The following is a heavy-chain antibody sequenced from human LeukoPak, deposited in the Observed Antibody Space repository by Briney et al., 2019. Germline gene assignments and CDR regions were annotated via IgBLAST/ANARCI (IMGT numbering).Heavy chain of an antibody. CDR1: GGTFSSYA. CDR3: ARENTMVRGVIIYYYYGMDV. D-gene: IGHD3-10*01. CDR2: ITPILGIA. J-gene: IGHJ6*02. Sequence: GSSVKVSCKASGGTFSSYAISWVRQAPGQGVEWMGRITPILGIANYAQKFQGRVTTTADKSTSTAYMELSSLRSEDTAVYYCARENTMVRGVIIYYYYGMDVWGQGTTVTVSS. V-gene: IGHV1-69*04.